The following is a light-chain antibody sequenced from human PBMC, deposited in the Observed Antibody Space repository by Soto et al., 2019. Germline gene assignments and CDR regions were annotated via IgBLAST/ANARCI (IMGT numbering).Light chain of an antibody. Sequence: QSALTQPASVSGSPGPSITISCTGTSSDVGGYNYVSWYQQHPGKAPKVMIYEVGNRPSGVSNRFSGSQSGNTASLTISGLQAEDEADYYCSSYTSSSTLVVFVGGTKLTVL. CDR3: SSYTSSSTLVV. CDR2: EVG. V-gene: IGLV2-14*01. J-gene: IGLJ2*01. CDR1: SSDVGGYNY.